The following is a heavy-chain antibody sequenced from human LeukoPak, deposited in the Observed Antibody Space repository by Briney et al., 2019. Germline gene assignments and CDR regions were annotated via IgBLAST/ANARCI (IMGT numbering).Heavy chain of an antibody. D-gene: IGHD6-19*01. J-gene: IGHJ1*01. V-gene: IGHV4-4*02. CDR1: GASITNDNW. CDR2: IYHGGST. CDR3: AANGWYCLDH. Sequence: SETLSLTCAVSGASITNDNWWSWVRQTPGKGLEWIREIYHGGSTSYNPSLKNRVTISVDKSNNRFSLRLTSVTAADTAMYYCAANGWYCLDHWGQGALVTVSS.